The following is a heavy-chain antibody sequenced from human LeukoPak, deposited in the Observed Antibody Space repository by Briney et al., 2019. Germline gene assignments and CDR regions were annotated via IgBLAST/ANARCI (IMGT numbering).Heavy chain of an antibody. D-gene: IGHD6-19*01. V-gene: IGHV3-7*01. CDR3: ARLSGYSSGWRYFDY. CDR2: IKQDGSEK. J-gene: IGHJ4*02. Sequence: GGSLRLSCAASGFTFSSYWMSWVRQAPGKGLEWVANIKQDGSEKYYVDSVKGRFTISRDNAKNSLYLQMDSLRAEDTAVYYCARLSGYSSGWRYFDYWGQGTLVTVSS. CDR1: GFTFSSYW.